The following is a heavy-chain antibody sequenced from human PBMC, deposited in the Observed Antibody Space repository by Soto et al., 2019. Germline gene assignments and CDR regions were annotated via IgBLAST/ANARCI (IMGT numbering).Heavy chain of an antibody. J-gene: IGHJ4*02. D-gene: IGHD3-3*01. CDR2: IYYSGST. V-gene: IGHV4-59*12. Sequence: PSETLSLTCTVSGGSISGNYWSWIRQPPGKGLEWIAYIYYSGSTNYNPSLKSRVTASVDTSKNQLSLRLSSVTAADTAVYFCARAGNYDVLSGRMYYFDSWGQGTPVTVSS. CDR1: GGSISGNY. CDR3: ARAGNYDVLSGRMYYFDS.